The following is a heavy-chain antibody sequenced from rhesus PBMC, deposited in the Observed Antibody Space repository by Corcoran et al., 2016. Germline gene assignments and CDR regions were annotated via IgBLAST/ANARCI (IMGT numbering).Heavy chain of an antibody. CDR3: ARDSITGTTRYGLDS. J-gene: IGHJ6*01. CDR2: ISYTGGST. CDR1: GFSFSDYY. Sequence: EVQLVESGGGLAKSGGSLRLSCAASGFSFSDYYMYWVRQAPGKGLEWVSGISYTGGSTYYADSVKGRFTISRENAKTTLYLQMDSLRAEDTAVYYCARDSITGTTRYGLDSWGQGVVVTVSS. D-gene: IGHD1-26*01. V-gene: IGHV3S18*01.